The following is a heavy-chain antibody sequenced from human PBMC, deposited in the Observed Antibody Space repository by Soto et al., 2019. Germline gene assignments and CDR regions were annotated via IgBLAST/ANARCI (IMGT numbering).Heavy chain of an antibody. CDR1: GFTFSSYS. Sequence: EVQLVESGGGLVKPGGSLRLSCAASGFTFSSYSMNWVRQAPGKGLEWVSSISSSSSYIYYADSVKGRFTISRDNAKNSLYLQMNSLRAEDTAVYYCARGSYAKDAFDICGQGTMVTVSS. J-gene: IGHJ3*02. CDR3: ARGSYAKDAFDI. CDR2: ISSSSSYI. V-gene: IGHV3-21*01.